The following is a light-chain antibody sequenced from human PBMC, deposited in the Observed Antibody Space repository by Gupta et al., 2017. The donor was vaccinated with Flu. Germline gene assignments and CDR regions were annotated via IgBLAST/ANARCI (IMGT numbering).Light chain of an antibody. Sequence: AALGKPASIYCSSSNCRADRDVKNVLHWFQQKPGQAPRRLIYMGSRRDCGVPDSFSGSGSGTDFTLTISSGEAEDVGVYSCKQSQHCPWAFGQGTKVEIK. J-gene: IGKJ1*01. CDR3: KQSQHCPWA. V-gene: IGKV2-30*01. CDR2: MGS. CDR1: NCRADRDVKNV.